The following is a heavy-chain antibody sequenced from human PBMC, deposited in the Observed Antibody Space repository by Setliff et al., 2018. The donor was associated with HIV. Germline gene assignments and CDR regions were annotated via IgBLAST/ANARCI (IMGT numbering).Heavy chain of an antibody. CDR3: ARGVKGIATTGKYYFDY. Sequence: ASVKVSCKTSGYAFTDYSILWVRQAPGQGLEWVGRIYPDSRGTNYAQTFQGRVTMTRDTSVSTAYMELSRLGSDDTAVFYCARGVKGIATTGKYYFDYWGQGTLVTVSS. V-gene: IGHV1-2*06. CDR1: GYAFTDYS. CDR2: IYPDSRGT. J-gene: IGHJ4*02. D-gene: IGHD6-13*01.